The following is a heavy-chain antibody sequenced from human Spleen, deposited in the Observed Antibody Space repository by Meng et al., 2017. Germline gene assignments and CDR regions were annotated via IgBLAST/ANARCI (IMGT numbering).Heavy chain of an antibody. J-gene: IGHJ4*02. V-gene: IGHV3-11*04. D-gene: IGHD3-10*01. Sequence: LSLTCAASGFTVSSNYMSWVRQAPGKGLEWVSYISTSGTNIYYTDSVKGRFTISRDNAKNSLYLQMNSLGAEDTAVYYCAGDGTGGFGLPYYDSWGQGTLVTVSS. CDR1: GFTVSSNY. CDR2: ISTSGTNI. CDR3: AGDGTGGFGLPYYDS.